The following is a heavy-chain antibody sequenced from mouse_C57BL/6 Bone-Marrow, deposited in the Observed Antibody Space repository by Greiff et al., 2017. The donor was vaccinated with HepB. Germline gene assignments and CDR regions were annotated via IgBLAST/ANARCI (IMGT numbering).Heavy chain of an antibody. CDR3: ARGIYYDYVDWYFDV. J-gene: IGHJ1*03. V-gene: IGHV1-7*01. Sequence: VMLVESGAELAKPGASVKLSCKASGYTFTSYWMHWVKQRPGQGLEWIGYIDPSSGYTKYNQKFKDKATLTADKSSSTAYMQLSSLTYKDSAVYYCARGIYYDYVDWYFDVWGTGTTVTVSS. CDR2: IDPSSGYT. CDR1: GYTFTSYW. D-gene: IGHD2-4*01.